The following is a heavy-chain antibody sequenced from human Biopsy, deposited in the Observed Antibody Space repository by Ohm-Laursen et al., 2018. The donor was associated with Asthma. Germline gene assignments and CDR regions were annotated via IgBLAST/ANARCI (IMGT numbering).Heavy chain of an antibody. V-gene: IGHV4-59*12. CDR3: VRAVRNEQWLAPFDY. J-gene: IGHJ4*02. CDR1: GGSLSGFY. Sequence: GTLSLTCSVYGGSLSGFYWGWVRQSPEKGPERVGYGYWTGSTNYNPSLKSRVTMSVDTSKNRMFLELTSVIAADTASYYCVRAVRNEQWLAPFDYWGQGKPVTVSS. D-gene: IGHD6-19*01. CDR2: GYWTGST.